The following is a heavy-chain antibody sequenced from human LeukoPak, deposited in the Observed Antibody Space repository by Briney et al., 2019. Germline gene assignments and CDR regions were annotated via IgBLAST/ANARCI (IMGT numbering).Heavy chain of an antibody. J-gene: IGHJ4*02. D-gene: IGHD2-15*01. Sequence: PGGSLRLPCAASGFTFNSYAMNWVRQAPGKGLEWVSAISGSGGSTYYADSVKGRFTISRDNSKNTLYLQMNSLRAEDTAVYYCAKEAGVMRIYYFDYWGQGTLVTVSS. CDR2: ISGSGGST. CDR3: AKEAGVMRIYYFDY. V-gene: IGHV3-23*01. CDR1: GFTFNSYA.